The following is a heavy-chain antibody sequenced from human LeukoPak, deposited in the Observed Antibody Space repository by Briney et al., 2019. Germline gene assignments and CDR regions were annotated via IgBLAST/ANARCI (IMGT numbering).Heavy chain of an antibody. J-gene: IGHJ4*02. CDR1: GFTFSSKY. V-gene: IGHV3-66*01. D-gene: IGHD6-19*01. CDR3: ARERYLEIAVAGTIFDY. Sequence: GGSLRLSCAVSGFTFSSKYMGWVRRAPGKGLEWVSVIYSSGSTYYADSVKGRFTISRDNSKNTVYLKMNSLRAEDTAMYYCARERYLEIAVAGTIFDYWGQGTLVTVSS. CDR2: IYSSGST.